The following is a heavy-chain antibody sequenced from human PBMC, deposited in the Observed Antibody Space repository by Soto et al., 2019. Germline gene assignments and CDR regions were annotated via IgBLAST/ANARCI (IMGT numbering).Heavy chain of an antibody. CDR2: MHYSGRT. CDR3: VRYYCITSGSSNWFDS. V-gene: IGHV4-31*03. D-gene: IGHD3-22*01. Sequence: QVQLQESGPGLVKPSQTLSLTCTVSGGSITAGDYYWGWIRQHPGKGLEWIGYMHYSGRTYNNPALRSRVVISLDTAKNQFALKLSSVTAADTAGYLCVRYYCITSGSSNWFDSWGQGTLVTVSS. CDR1: GGSITAGDYY. J-gene: IGHJ5*01.